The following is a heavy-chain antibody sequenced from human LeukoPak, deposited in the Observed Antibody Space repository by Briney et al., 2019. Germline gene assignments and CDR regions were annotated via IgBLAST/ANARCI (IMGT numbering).Heavy chain of an antibody. CDR3: AREAFTDSTGYYFSPLDM. D-gene: IGHD3-22*01. CDR2: INTGGGT. J-gene: IGHJ3*02. V-gene: IGHV3-13*01. CDR1: GFTFSNYD. Sequence: GGSLRLSCEASGFTFSNYDMHWVRQTTGKGLEWVSLINTGGGTFYPDSVKGRFTISRENAKNSLYLQMNSLTADDTAVYYCAREAFTDSTGYYFSPLDMWGQGTMVTVSS.